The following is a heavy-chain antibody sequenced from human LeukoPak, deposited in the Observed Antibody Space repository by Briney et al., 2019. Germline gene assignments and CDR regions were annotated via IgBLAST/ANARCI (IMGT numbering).Heavy chain of an antibody. Sequence: ASVKLSCKTSGYIFTDYYMRWVRQAPGQGLEWMGIINPSGGSTSYAQKFQGRVTMTRDTSTSTVYMELSSLRSEDTAVYYCARVWDDYGGNWEGDYWGQGTLVTVSS. J-gene: IGHJ4*02. D-gene: IGHD4-23*01. V-gene: IGHV1-46*01. CDR2: INPSGGST. CDR1: GYIFTDYY. CDR3: ARVWDDYGGNWEGDY.